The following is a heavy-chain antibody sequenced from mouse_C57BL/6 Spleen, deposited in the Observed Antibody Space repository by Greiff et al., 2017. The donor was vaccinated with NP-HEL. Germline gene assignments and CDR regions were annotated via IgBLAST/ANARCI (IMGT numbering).Heavy chain of an antibody. D-gene: IGHD4-1*01. V-gene: IGHV14-4*01. CDR2: IDPENGDT. CDR1: GFNIKDDY. J-gene: IGHJ3*01. Sequence: VQLQQSGAELVRPGASVKLSCTASGFNIKDDYMHWVKQRPEQGLEWIGWIDPENGDTEYASKFQGKATITADTSSNTAYLQLSSRTSEDTAVYYCTPGAWFAYWGQGTLVTVSA. CDR3: TPGAWFAY.